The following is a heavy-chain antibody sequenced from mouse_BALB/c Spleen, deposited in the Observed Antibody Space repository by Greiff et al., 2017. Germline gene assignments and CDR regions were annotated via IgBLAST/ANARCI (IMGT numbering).Heavy chain of an antibody. CDR2: ISSGSSTI. CDR3: ARSGNYGNYYAY. V-gene: IGHV5-17*02. D-gene: IGHD2-1*01. CDR1: GFTFSSFG. J-gene: IGHJ3*01. Sequence: EVMLVESGGGLVQPGGSRKLSCAASGFTFSSFGMHWVRQAPEKGLEWVAYISSGSSTIYYADTVKGRFTISRDNPKNTLFLQLTSLRSEDTAVYYCARSGNYGNYYAYWGQGTLVTVSA.